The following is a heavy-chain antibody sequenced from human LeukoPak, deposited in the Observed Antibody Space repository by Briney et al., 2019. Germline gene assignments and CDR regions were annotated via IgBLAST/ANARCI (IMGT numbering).Heavy chain of an antibody. D-gene: IGHD6-13*01. CDR2: IKQDGSEK. CDR3: ARDKDSSSWLRIFDY. V-gene: IGHV3-7*01. J-gene: IGHJ4*02. Sequence: PGGSLRLSCAASGFTFSSYWMSWVRQAPGKGLEWVANIKQDGSEKYYVDSVKGRFTISRDNAKNSLYLQMNSLRAEDTAVYYCARDKDSSSWLRIFDYWGQGTLVTVSS. CDR1: GFTFSSYW.